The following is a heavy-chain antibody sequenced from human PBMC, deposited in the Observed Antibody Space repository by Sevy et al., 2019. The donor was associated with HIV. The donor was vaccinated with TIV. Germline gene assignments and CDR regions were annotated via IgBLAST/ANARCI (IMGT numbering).Heavy chain of an antibody. V-gene: IGHV1-2*02. J-gene: IGHJ4*02. D-gene: IGHD1-26*01. Sequence: ASVKVSCKASGYTFTGYYMHWVRQAPGQGLEWMGWINPNSGGTNYAQKFQGRVTMTRDTSISTAYMELSRLRSDDTAVYYCARDLRCGSYFADYWGQGTLVTVSS. CDR3: ARDLRCGSYFADY. CDR1: GYTFTGYY. CDR2: INPNSGGT.